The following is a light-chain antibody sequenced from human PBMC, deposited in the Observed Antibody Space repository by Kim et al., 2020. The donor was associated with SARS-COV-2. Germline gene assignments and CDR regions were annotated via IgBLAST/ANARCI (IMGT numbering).Light chain of an antibody. CDR2: GNS. J-gene: IGLJ3*02. V-gene: IGLV1-40*01. Sequence: VTNSCTGSSTNSGAGYDVHWYQQLPGTAPKLLIYGNSNRPSGVPDRFSGSKSGTSASLAITGLQAEDEADYYCQSYDSSLSGSEVFGGGTQLTVL. CDR1: STNSGAGYD. CDR3: QSYDSSLSGSEV.